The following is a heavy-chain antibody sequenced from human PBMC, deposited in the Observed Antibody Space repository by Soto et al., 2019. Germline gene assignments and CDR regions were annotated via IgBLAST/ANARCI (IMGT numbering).Heavy chain of an antibody. D-gene: IGHD2-21*01. CDR3: VKGYCGISCQRYDPAKQFDS. CDR1: GLNFQNYD. CDR2: VSRDETQA. J-gene: IGHJ4*02. Sequence: QPGGSLRLSCVVSGLNFQNYDMHWVRQTPGRGLEWLAIVSRDETQAFYAESLQGRFTISRDNSKNVVYLQLKTLRAEDTGIYYCVKGYCGISCQRYDPAKQFDSWGQGTLVTVSS. V-gene: IGHV3-30*12.